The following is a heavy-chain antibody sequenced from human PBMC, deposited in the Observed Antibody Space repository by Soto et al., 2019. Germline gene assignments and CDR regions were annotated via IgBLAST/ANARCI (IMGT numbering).Heavy chain of an antibody. J-gene: IGHJ4*02. V-gene: IGHV1-8*01. Sequence: QVQLEQSGTEVKKPGASVKISCKASGYTFIHNDINWVRQASGQGLEWMGWMSPKSGNTGSAQKFQGRVTMTSDTSITTAYMELTGLTSGYTAIYYCARMYGGSTLDIWGQGSLVVVSS. CDR3: ARMYGGSTLDI. CDR1: GYTFIHND. CDR2: MSPKSGNT. D-gene: IGHD5-12*01.